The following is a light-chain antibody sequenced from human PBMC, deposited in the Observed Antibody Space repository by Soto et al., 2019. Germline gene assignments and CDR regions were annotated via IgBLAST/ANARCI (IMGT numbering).Light chain of an antibody. CDR1: SSGVGGYTY. Sequence: QSVLTQPRSVSGSPGHSVAISCTGTSSGVGGYTYVAWYRQYPGKAPNLMLYDVSKRPSGVPDRFSGSKSGNTASLTISGLQAEDEADYYCCSYAGRYIVVFGGGTKLTVL. CDR3: CSYAGRYIVV. V-gene: IGLV2-11*01. CDR2: DVS. J-gene: IGLJ2*01.